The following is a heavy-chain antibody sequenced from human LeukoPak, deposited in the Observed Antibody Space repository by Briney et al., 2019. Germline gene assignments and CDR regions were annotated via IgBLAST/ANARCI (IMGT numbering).Heavy chain of an antibody. Sequence: GGSLRLSCAASGFTFSSQNMNWVRQAPGKGLEWVGRIKTKQDGGTTDYATPVKGRFTISRDDSRNTLYLQMNSLRTDDTAIYYCTAIREYCDSAGCYSPYFYYYMDVWGKGTTVAVSS. V-gene: IGHV3-15*01. D-gene: IGHD2-15*01. CDR1: GFTFSSQN. CDR3: TAIREYCDSAGCYSPYFYYYMDV. CDR2: IKTKQDGGTT. J-gene: IGHJ6*03.